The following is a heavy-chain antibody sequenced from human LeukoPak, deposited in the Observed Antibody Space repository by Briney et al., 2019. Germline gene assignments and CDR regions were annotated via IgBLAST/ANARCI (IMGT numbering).Heavy chain of an antibody. V-gene: IGHV3-11*04. J-gene: IGHJ6*03. Sequence: GGSLRLSCAASGFTFSDYYMSWIRQAPGKGLEWASYISSSGSTIYYADSVKGRFTISRDNAKNSLYLQMNSLRAEDTAVYYCARGMATIDGYYYYMDVWGKGTTVTVSS. CDR2: ISSSGSTI. CDR3: ARGMATIDGYYYYMDV. CDR1: GFTFSDYY. D-gene: IGHD5-24*01.